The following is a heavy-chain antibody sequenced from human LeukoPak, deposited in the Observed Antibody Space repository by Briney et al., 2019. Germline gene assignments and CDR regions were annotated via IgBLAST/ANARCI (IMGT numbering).Heavy chain of an antibody. CDR1: GFTFRDYS. D-gene: IGHD6-19*01. CDR2: IARDDYT. V-gene: IGHV3-23*01. J-gene: IGHJ4*02. CDR3: VKERDRGIDVADDFDF. Sequence: GGSLRLSCVASGFTFRDYSMAWVRQVPGGGLEWVSAIARDDYTVYPDPLKGRFTISRDNSRNTLYLQMNSLRAEDTAVYYCVKERDRGIDVADDFDFWGQGTLVTVSS.